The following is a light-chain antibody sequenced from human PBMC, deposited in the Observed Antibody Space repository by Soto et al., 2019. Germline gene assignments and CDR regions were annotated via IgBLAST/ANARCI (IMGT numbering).Light chain of an antibody. V-gene: IGKV2-28*01. J-gene: IGKJ2*01. CDR2: LGS. CDR3: MQGLQTPQT. CDR1: QSLLRENGYNY. Sequence: DIVMTQYPLSLPVTPGEPASISCRSSQSLLRENGYNYLDWYLQKPGQSPQLLVYLGSSRASGVPDRFSGSGSGTEFTLKISSVEAEDVGVYYCMQGLQTPQTFGQGTKLEIK.